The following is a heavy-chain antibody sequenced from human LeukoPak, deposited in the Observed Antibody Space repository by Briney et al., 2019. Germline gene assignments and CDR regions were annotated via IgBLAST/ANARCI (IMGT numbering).Heavy chain of an antibody. CDR3: AKERAMRGRRSQYHYYYYGLDV. D-gene: IGHD5-12*01. V-gene: IGHV1-2*02. CDR2: INPNSGGT. CDR1: GYPFSGYY. Sequence: HVASVKVSCKASGYPFSGYYIYWVRQAPGQGLEWVGWINPNSGGTKYAQKFQGRVTLTRDMSITTVYMVLSRLRSDDTSVYYCAKERAMRGRRSQYHYYYYGLDVWGQGTTVTVSS. J-gene: IGHJ6*02.